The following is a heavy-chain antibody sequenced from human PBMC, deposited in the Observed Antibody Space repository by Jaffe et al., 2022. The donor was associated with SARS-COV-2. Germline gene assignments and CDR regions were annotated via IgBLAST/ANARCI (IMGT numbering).Heavy chain of an antibody. Sequence: EVQLLDSGGSLVQPGGSLRLSCAASGFTFSSYAMSWVRQAPGKGLEWVSGISVGGYRTYPADSVKGRFTISRDNSKNTVYLQMSSLRAEDTAVYYCVKDYAPSVVGTNMGDSWGQGTLVTVSS. CDR1: GFTFSSYA. J-gene: IGHJ5*01. V-gene: IGHV3-23*01. D-gene: IGHD1-26*01. CDR2: ISVGGYRT. CDR3: VKDYAPSVVGTNMGDS.